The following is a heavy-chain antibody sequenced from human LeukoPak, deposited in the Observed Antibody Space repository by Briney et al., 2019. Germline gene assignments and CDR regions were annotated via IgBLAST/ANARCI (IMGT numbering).Heavy chain of an antibody. D-gene: IGHD6-19*01. CDR1: GFTFSSYA. Sequence: GRSLRLSCAASGFTFSSYAMHWVRQAPGKGLEWVALISYDGSNKYYADSVKGRFTISRDNSKNTLYLQMNSLRAEDTAVYYCARLYSSGWYFDYWGQGTLVTVSS. V-gene: IGHV3-30*04. J-gene: IGHJ4*02. CDR3: ARLYSSGWYFDY. CDR2: ISYDGSNK.